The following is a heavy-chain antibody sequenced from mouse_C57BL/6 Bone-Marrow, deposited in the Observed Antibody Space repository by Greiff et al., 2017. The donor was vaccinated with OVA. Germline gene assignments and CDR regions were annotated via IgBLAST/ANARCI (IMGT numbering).Heavy chain of an antibody. V-gene: IGHV2-9-1*01. J-gene: IGHJ4*01. CDR1: GFSLTSYA. D-gene: IGHD1-1*01. Sequence: VNVVESGPGLVAPSQSLSITCTVSGFSLTSYAISWVRQPPGKGLELLGVIWTGGGTNYNSALKSRLSISKDNSKSQVFLKMNSLQTDDTARYYCARNQHPTVVARAMDYWGQGTSVTVSS. CDR3: ARNQHPTVVARAMDY. CDR2: IWTGGGT.